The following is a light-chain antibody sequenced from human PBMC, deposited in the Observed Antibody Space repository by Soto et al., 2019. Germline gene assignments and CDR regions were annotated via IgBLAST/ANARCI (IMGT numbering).Light chain of an antibody. CDR1: SSNIGSNY. Sequence: QSVLTQPPSASGTPGQRVTISCSGSSSNIGSNYVFWYQHLPGTAPKLLIYRNNQRPSGVPDRFSGSKSGTSASLAISGLRSEDETDYYCAAWEDSLSSVVFGGGTKLTVL. V-gene: IGLV1-47*01. CDR2: RNN. CDR3: AAWEDSLSSVV. J-gene: IGLJ2*01.